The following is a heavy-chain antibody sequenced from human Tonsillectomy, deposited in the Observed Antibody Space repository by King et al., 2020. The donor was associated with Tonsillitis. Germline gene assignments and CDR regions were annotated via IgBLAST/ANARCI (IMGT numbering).Heavy chain of an antibody. CDR1: GYSFTNYW. V-gene: IGHV5-51*03. CDR2: IYPGDSDT. CDR3: AARNYGLTSVYY. D-gene: IGHD4-17*01. Sequence: VQLVESGAEGKKPGESLKISCKGSGYSFTNYWIAWVRQMPGEGLEWVGIIYPGDSDTTYSPSFQGQVTISAAKSISTAYLQWSSLKASDTAMYYCAARNYGLTSVYYWGQGTLVTVSS. J-gene: IGHJ4*02.